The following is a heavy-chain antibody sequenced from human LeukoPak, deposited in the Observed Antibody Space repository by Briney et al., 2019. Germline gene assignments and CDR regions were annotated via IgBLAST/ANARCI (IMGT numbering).Heavy chain of an antibody. Sequence: GGSPRLSCAASGFTFSTYWMHWVRQAPGKGLVWVSRINSDGSIIHYADSVKGRFTISRGNAKNTLYLHMNSLRAEDTAVYYCVLVTTGSWGQGTMVTVS. J-gene: IGHJ3*01. D-gene: IGHD4-17*01. CDR3: VLVTTGS. CDR2: INSDGSII. V-gene: IGHV3-74*01. CDR1: GFTFSTYW.